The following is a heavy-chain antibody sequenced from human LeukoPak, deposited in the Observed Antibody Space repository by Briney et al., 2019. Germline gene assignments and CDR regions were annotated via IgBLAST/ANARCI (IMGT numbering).Heavy chain of an antibody. V-gene: IGHV3-33*01. CDR1: GFTFSSYG. J-gene: IGHJ6*04. CDR3: ARVHCSSTSCPYPYYYYGMDV. D-gene: IGHD2-2*01. Sequence: GGSLRLSCAASGFTFSSYGMHWVRQAPGKGLEWVAVIWYDGSNKCYADSVKGRFTISRDNSKNTLYLQMNNLRAEDTAVYYCARVHCSSTSCPYPYYYYGMDVWGKGTTVTVSS. CDR2: IWYDGSNK.